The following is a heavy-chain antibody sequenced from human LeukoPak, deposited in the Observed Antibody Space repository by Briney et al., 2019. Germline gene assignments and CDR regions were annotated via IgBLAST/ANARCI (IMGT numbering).Heavy chain of an antibody. V-gene: IGHV3-48*03. J-gene: IGHJ4*02. Sequence: GGSLRLSCAASGFTFSGYEMNWVRQAPGKGLEWVSYISSSGDTIYCADSVKGRFTISRDNAKNSLYLQMNSLRAEDTAVYYCAREKMVRGVIRALDYWGQGTLVTVSS. CDR3: AREKMVRGVIRALDY. D-gene: IGHD3-10*01. CDR1: GFTFSGYE. CDR2: ISSSGDTI.